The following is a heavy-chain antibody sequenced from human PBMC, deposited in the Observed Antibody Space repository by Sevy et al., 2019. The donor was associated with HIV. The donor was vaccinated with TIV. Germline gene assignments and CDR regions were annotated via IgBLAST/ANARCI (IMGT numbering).Heavy chain of an antibody. D-gene: IGHD3-10*01. CDR2: IYYSGST. J-gene: IGHJ4*02. CDR3: ARAQTYYYGSGSYYNLCFDY. CDR1: GGSISSYY. V-gene: IGHV4-59*01. Sequence: TLSLTCTISGGSISSYYWSWIRQPPGKGLEWIGYIYYSGSTNYNPSLKSRVTISVDTSKNHFSLKLSSVTAADTAVYYCARAQTYYYGSGSYYNLCFDYWGQGTLVTVSS.